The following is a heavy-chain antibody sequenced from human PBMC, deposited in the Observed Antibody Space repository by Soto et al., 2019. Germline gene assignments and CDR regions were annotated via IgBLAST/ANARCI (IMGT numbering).Heavy chain of an antibody. V-gene: IGHV4-4*02. CDR1: GGSISSSNW. CDR3: ARGSMYGWLQWYYFDY. Sequence: KASETLSLTCAVSGGSISSSNWWSWVRQPPGKGLEWVGEIYHSGSTNYNPSLKSRVTISVDKSKNQFSLKLSSVTAADTAVYYCARGSMYGWLQWYYFDYWGQGTLVTVSS. CDR2: IYHSGST. D-gene: IGHD5-12*01. J-gene: IGHJ4*02.